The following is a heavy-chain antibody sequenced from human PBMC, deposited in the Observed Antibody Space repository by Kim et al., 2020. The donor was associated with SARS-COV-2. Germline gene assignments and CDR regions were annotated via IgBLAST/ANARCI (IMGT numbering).Heavy chain of an antibody. CDR2: ISSSGSYT. CDR1: GFTFSDYY. J-gene: IGHJ4*02. Sequence: GGSLRLSCAASGFTFSDYYISWIRQAPGKGLEWVSYISSSGSYTNYADSVKGRFTISRDNAKNSLYLQMNSLRAEDTAVYYCARSPTEGFGEPFDYWGQGTLVTVSS. V-gene: IGHV3-11*03. D-gene: IGHD3-10*01. CDR3: ARSPTEGFGEPFDY.